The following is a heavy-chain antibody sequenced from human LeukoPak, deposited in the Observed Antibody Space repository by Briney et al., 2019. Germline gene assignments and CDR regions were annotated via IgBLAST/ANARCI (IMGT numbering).Heavy chain of an antibody. V-gene: IGHV4-31*02. D-gene: IGHD3-10*01. CDR1: GVSISSGGNY. Sequence: SETLSLSCTVSGVSISSGGNYWSWIRPHPGKGLEWIGYIYYSGSTYYNPSLKSRVTISVDTSKNQFSLKLTSVTAASTAVYYCARFGGVIINEAAFDIWGQGTMVTVSS. J-gene: IGHJ3*02. CDR2: IYYSGST. CDR3: ARFGGVIINEAAFDI.